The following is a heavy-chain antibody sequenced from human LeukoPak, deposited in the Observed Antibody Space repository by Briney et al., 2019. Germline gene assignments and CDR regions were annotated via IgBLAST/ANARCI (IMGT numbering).Heavy chain of an antibody. V-gene: IGHV3-30*02. CDR2: IRYDGSNK. D-gene: IGHD5-18*01. Sequence: GGSLRLSCAASGLTVSSNCMSWVRQAPGKGLEWVAFIRYDGSNKYYADSVKGRFTISRDNSKNTLYLQMNSLRAEDTAVYYCAKDGYSYGTEFDYWGQGTLVTVSS. CDR1: GLTVSSNC. J-gene: IGHJ4*02. CDR3: AKDGYSYGTEFDY.